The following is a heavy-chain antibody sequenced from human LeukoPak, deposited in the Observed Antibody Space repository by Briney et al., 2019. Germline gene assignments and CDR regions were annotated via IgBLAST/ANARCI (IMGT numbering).Heavy chain of an antibody. D-gene: IGHD2-2*01. J-gene: IGHJ3*02. Sequence: PGGSLRLSCVVSGFTFSDYAMSWVRQAPGKGLEWVSTISGSGGSIYYADSVKGRFTISRDNAKNSLYLQMNSLRAEDTAVYYCARDRGSTSCCDAFDIWGQGTMVTVSS. V-gene: IGHV3-23*01. CDR3: ARDRGSTSCCDAFDI. CDR2: ISGSGGSI. CDR1: GFTFSDYA.